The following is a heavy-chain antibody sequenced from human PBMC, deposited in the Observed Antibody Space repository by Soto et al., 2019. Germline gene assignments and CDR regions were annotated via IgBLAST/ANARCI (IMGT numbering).Heavy chain of an antibody. CDR2: ISSSGSTI. J-gene: IGHJ4*01. CDR1: GLTFSSYE. V-gene: IGHV3-48*03. Sequence: PGGSLRLSCAASGLTFSSYEMNWVRQAPGKGLEWVSYISSSGSTIYYADSVKGRFTISRDNAKNSLYLQMNSLRAEDTAVYYCARDLVVSSPSPPDYWGHGTLVTVSS. D-gene: IGHD2-15*01. CDR3: ARDLVVSSPSPPDY.